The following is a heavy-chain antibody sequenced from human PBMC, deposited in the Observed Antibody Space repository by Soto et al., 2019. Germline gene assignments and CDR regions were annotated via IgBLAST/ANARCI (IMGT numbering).Heavy chain of an antibody. CDR1: GYTFMSFG. Sequence: ASVKVSCKASGYTFMSFGISWLRQAPGQGLEWMGWISGHNGNTNYAQKVQGRVTMTADTSTTTAYMELRGLRSDDTAVYYCARVRGGQWLVDYYYGMDVWGQGTTVTVSS. V-gene: IGHV1-18*01. D-gene: IGHD6-19*01. CDR3: ARVRGGQWLVDYYYGMDV. CDR2: ISGHNGNT. J-gene: IGHJ6*02.